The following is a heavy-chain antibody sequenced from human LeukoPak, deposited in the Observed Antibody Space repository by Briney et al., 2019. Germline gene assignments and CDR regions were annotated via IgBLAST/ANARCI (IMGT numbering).Heavy chain of an antibody. D-gene: IGHD1-26*01. CDR1: AFTFSDYS. J-gene: IGHJ4*02. CDR2: ISGRSSTI. Sequence: GGSLILSCAASAFTFSDYSMNWVRQAPGKGLEWISYISGRSSTIYYADSVRGRFTISRDNAKNSMYLQMNSLRAEDTAVYYCARDRLTSGSYFFDYWGRGTLVTVSS. V-gene: IGHV3-48*01. CDR3: ARDRLTSGSYFFDY.